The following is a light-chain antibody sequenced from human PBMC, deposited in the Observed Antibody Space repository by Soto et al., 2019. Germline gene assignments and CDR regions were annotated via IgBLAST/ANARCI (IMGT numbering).Light chain of an antibody. CDR2: LERSGRS. CDR3: ETWDSNTRV. J-gene: IGLJ3*02. CDR1: SGHSASI. Sequence: QSVLTQSSSASASLGSSVKLTCTLTSGHSASIIACHQQQPGKAPRYLMNLERSGRSNKGSGIPDRFSGSSSGADRYLIISNLQSEDEADYYCETWDSNTRVFGGGTKLTVL. V-gene: IGLV4-60*03.